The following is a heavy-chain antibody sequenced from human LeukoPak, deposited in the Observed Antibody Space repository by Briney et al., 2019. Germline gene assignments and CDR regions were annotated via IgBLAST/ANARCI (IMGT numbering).Heavy chain of an antibody. D-gene: IGHD3-3*01. CDR2: ISSSSSTI. CDR1: GFTFSSYS. V-gene: IGHV3-48*01. J-gene: IGHJ4*02. CDR3: ARVTVRITIFGVVLPGGIFDY. Sequence: PAGGSLRLSCAASGFTFSSYSMNWVRQAPGKGLEWVSYISSSSSTIYYADSVKGRFTISRDNAKNSLYLQMNSLRAEDTAVYYCARVTVRITIFGVVLPGGIFDYWGQGTLVTVSS.